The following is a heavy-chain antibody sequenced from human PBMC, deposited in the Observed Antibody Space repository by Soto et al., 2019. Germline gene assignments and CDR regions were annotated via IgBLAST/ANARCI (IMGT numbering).Heavy chain of an antibody. CDR3: ARHRGGGSFDAFDI. Sequence: QVQLVESGGGVVQPGRSLRLSCAASGFTFSSYGMHWVRQAPGKGLEWVAVIWYDGSNKYYADSVKGRFTISRDNSKNTLYLQMNSLRAEDTAVYYCARHRGGGSFDAFDIWGQGTMVTVSS. CDR2: IWYDGSNK. CDR1: GFTFSSYG. V-gene: IGHV3-33*01. J-gene: IGHJ3*02. D-gene: IGHD2-15*01.